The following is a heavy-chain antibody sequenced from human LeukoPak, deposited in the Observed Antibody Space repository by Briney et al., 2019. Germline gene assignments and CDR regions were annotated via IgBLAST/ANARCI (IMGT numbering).Heavy chain of an antibody. D-gene: IGHD1-26*01. Sequence: MASETLSLTCTVSGGSISSSNYYWGWIRQPPGKGLEWIGSIYYSGNTYYNPSLKSRVTISVDASKNQFSLKLSSVTAADTAVYYCAREDQYSGSPEDLPTWFDPWGQGILVTVSS. CDR2: IYYSGNT. J-gene: IGHJ5*02. CDR3: AREDQYSGSPEDLPTWFDP. CDR1: GGSISSSNYY. V-gene: IGHV4-39*07.